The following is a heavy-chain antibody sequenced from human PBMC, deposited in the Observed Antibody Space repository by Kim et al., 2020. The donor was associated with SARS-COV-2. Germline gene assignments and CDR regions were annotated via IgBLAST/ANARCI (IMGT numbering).Heavy chain of an antibody. CDR2: IRSKAYGGTT. J-gene: IGHJ4*02. CDR1: GFTFGDYV. CDR3: TRLRLQHYFDY. D-gene: IGHD6-25*01. Sequence: GGSLRLSCTASGFTFGDYVMSWVRQAPGKGLEWVGFIRSKAYGGTTEYAASVKGRFIISRDDSKNIAYLQMNSLKTEDTAVYHCTRLRLQHYFDYWGQGTPVTVSS. V-gene: IGHV3-49*04.